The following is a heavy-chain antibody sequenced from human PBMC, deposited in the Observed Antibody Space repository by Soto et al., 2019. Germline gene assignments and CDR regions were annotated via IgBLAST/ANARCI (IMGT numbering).Heavy chain of an antibody. J-gene: IGHJ4*02. V-gene: IGHV4-34*01. CDR2: INHSGST. CDR3: ARFDSSSVGTY. CDR1: GGSFSGYY. D-gene: IGHD3-9*01. Sequence: SETLSLTCAVYGGSFSGYYWSWIRQPPGKGLEWIGEINHSGSTNYSPSLKSRVTISVDTSKNQFSLKLSSVTAADTAVYYCARFDSSSVGTYWGQGTLVTVS.